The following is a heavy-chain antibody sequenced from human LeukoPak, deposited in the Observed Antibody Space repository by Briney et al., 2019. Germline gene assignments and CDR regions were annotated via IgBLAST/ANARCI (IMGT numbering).Heavy chain of an antibody. CDR1: GFTFSKFA. CDR3: AKGAYYDILTGYPMHFDY. Sequence: GGSLILSCAASGFTFSKFAMSWVRQAPGKGLEWVSTLSGSGGSTYYADSVKGRFTISRDNSKNILYLQMNRLRAEDTAVYYCAKGAYYDILTGYPMHFDYWGQGTLVTVSS. J-gene: IGHJ4*02. V-gene: IGHV3-23*01. D-gene: IGHD3-9*01. CDR2: LSGSGGST.